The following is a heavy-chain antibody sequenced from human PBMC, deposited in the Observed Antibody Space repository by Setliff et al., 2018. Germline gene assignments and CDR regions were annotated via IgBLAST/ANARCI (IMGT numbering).Heavy chain of an antibody. CDR1: GFTFSNLW. V-gene: IGHV3-48*04. D-gene: IGHD3-22*01. Sequence: PGGSLRLSCAASGFTFSNLWMSWVRQAPGKGLEWLSYISSRGSTILNADSVKGRFTISRDNAKKSLYLQMNSLRAEDTAVYYCAREPHDSSGPDYWGQGTLVTVSS. CDR3: AREPHDSSGPDY. J-gene: IGHJ4*02. CDR2: ISSRGSTI.